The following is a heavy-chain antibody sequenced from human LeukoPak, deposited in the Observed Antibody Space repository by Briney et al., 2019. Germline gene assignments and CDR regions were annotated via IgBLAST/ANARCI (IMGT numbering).Heavy chain of an antibody. V-gene: IGHV3-30*04. D-gene: IGHD2-8*01. CDR3: AREVVAVLPDASTNDY. CDR1: GFTFSSYA. J-gene: IGHJ4*02. CDR2: ISYDGTEN. Sequence: GGSLRLSCAASGFTFSSYAMHWVRQAPGKGLEWVARISYDGTENNYADAVEDRFSISTDNYKSTVHLQMNSLRTEDTAVYFCAREVVAVLPDASTNDYWGQGALVFVSS.